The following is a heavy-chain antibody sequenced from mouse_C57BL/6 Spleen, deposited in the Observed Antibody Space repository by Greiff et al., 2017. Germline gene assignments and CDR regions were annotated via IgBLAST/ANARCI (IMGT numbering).Heavy chain of an antibody. D-gene: IGHD4-1*01. J-gene: IGHJ2*01. V-gene: IGHV1-64*01. CDR3: ARGSWEGY. CDR2: IHPNSGST. Sequence: QVQLQQPGAELVKPGASVKLSCKASGYTFTSYWMHWVKQRPGQGLEWIGMIHPNSGSTNYNEKFKSKATLTVDKSTRTAYTQLGSLTSEDSAVYYCARGSWEGYWCQGTTLTVSS. CDR1: GYTFTSYW.